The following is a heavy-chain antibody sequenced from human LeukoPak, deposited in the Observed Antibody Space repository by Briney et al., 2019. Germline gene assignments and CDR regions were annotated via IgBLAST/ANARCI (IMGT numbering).Heavy chain of an antibody. CDR2: ISSSSSYI. CDR1: GFTFSSYS. V-gene: IGHV3-21*01. Sequence: GGSLRLSCAAYGFTFSSYSMNWVRQAPGKGLEWVSSISSSSSYIYYADSVKGRFTISRHNAKNSLYLQMSSLRAEDTAVYYCARVNGYSSSPFRFDYWGQGTLVTVSS. D-gene: IGHD6-6*01. CDR3: ARVNGYSSSPFRFDY. J-gene: IGHJ4*02.